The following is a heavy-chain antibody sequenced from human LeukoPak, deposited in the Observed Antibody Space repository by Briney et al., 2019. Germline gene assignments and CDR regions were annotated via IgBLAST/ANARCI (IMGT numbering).Heavy chain of an antibody. CDR1: GYTFTSYY. CDR3: ARATVLLGIDY. V-gene: IGHV1-46*01. J-gene: IGHJ4*02. Sequence: ASVKVSCRASGYTFTSYYMHWVRQAPGQGLEWMGIINPSGGSTSYAQKFQGRVTMTRDTSTSTVYMELSSLRSEDTAVYYCARATVLLGIDYWGQGTLVTVSS. CDR2: INPSGGST. D-gene: IGHD3-10*01.